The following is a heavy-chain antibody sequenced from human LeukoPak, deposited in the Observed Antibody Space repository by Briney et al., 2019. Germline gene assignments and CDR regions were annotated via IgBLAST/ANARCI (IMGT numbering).Heavy chain of an antibody. J-gene: IGHJ3*02. CDR1: GFIVNSSY. V-gene: IGHV3-66*01. CDR3: ARDDYGGNSHYAFDI. CDR2: IHSGGST. Sequence: PGGSLRLSCAASGFIVNSSYMSWVRQAPGKGLECVSFIHSGGSTYYADSVKGRFTISSDNSKNTLYLQMNSLRAEDTAVYYCARDDYGGNSHYAFDIWGQGTMVTVSS. D-gene: IGHD4-23*01.